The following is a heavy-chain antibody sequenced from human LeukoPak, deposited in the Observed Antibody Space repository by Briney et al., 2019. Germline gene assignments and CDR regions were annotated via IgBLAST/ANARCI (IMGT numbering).Heavy chain of an antibody. Sequence: GASVKVSCKASGYTFTGYYMHWVRPAPGQGLEWMGRINPNSGGTNYAQKFQGRVTMTRDTSISPAYMELSRLRSDDTAVYYWARDESQQLVLDNWFDPWGQGTLVTVSS. J-gene: IGHJ5*02. D-gene: IGHD6-13*01. CDR1: GYTFTGYY. V-gene: IGHV1-2*06. CDR3: ARDESQQLVLDNWFDP. CDR2: INPNSGGT.